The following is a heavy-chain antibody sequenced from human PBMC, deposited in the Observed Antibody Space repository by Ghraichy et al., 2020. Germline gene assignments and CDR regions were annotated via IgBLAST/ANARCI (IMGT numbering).Heavy chain of an antibody. CDR3: VSAPFWSGYHVLSPVDY. CDR1: GGSISSSSYY. CDR2: IYYSGST. D-gene: IGHD3-3*01. V-gene: IGHV4-39*01. J-gene: IGHJ4*02. Sequence: SETLSLTCTVSGGSISSSSYYWGWIRQPPGKGLEWIGSIYYSGSTYYNPSLKSRVTISVDTSKNQFSLKLSSVTAADTAVYYGVSAPFWSGYHVLSPVDYWGQGTLVTVSS.